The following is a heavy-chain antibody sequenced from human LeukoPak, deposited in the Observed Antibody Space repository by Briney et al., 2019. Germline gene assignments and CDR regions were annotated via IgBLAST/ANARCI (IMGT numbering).Heavy chain of an antibody. CDR1: GFTFSSYA. J-gene: IGHJ5*02. CDR3: ARDLGPTSSWYFHWFDP. V-gene: IGHV3-23*01. Sequence: PGGSLRLSCAASGFTFSSYAMSWVRQPPGKGLEWVSGISGSGGSTYYADSVKGRFTISRDNSKKTLYLQMNSLRAEDTAVYYCARDLGPTSSWYFHWFDPWGQGTLVTVFS. D-gene: IGHD6-13*01. CDR2: ISGSGGST.